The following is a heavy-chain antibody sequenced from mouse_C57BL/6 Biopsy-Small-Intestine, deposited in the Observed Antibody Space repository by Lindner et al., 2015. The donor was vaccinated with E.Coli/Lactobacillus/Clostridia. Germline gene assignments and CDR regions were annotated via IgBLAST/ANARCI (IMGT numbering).Heavy chain of an antibody. J-gene: IGHJ2*01. CDR1: GYSFTGYY. Sequence: SCKASGYSFTGYYMNWVKQSPEKSLEWIGEINPSTGGATYNQKFRARATLTVDKSSSTAYMQFKSLTSEDSAVYYCARREVYYFDYWGQGTTLTVSS. CDR3: ARREVYYFDY. V-gene: IGHV1-42*01. CDR2: INPSTGGA.